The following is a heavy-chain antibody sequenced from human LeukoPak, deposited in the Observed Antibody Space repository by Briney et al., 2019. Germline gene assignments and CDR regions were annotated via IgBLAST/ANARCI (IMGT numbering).Heavy chain of an antibody. D-gene: IGHD4-17*01. Sequence: GGSLRLSCAASGFTFSSYSMNWVRQAPGKGLEWVSYISSSSSTIYYADSAKGRFTISRDNAKNSLYLQMNSLRAEDTAVYYCAKATVTTLGAYYGMDVWGQGTTVTVSS. CDR1: GFTFSSYS. CDR2: ISSSSSTI. J-gene: IGHJ6*02. V-gene: IGHV3-48*04. CDR3: AKATVTTLGAYYGMDV.